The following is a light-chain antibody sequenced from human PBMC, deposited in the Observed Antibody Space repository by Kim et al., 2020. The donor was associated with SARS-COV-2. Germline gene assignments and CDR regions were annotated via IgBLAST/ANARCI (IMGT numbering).Light chain of an antibody. J-gene: IGKJ1*01. V-gene: IGKV3-20*01. Sequence: EIVLTQSPGTLSLSPGETATLSCRASQSVSSSYLAWYQQKPGQAPRLLIYGASSRATGIPDRFSGSGSGTDFTLTISRLEPEDFVMYYCQQYGSSPLTFGQGTKVDIK. CDR3: QQYGSSPLT. CDR2: GAS. CDR1: QSVSSSY.